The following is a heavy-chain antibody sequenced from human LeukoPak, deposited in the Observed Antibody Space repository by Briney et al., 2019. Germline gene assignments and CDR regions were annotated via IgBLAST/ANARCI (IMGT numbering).Heavy chain of an antibody. V-gene: IGHV3-23*01. CDR2: VDGGGGGT. J-gene: IGHJ4*02. CDR1: GFTLSSYA. CDR3: AKQSAGSAAWYSLHYDF. Sequence: GGSLRLSCAASGFTLSSYAMTWVRQAPGRGLEWVSSVDGGGGGTYYADSVKGRFTISRDNSKDTLYLQMDGLRAEDTAVYFCAKQSAGSAAWYSLHYDFWGQGTLVTVSS. D-gene: IGHD6-13*01.